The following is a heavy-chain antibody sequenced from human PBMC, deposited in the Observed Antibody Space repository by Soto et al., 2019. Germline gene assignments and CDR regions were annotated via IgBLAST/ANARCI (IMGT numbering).Heavy chain of an antibody. D-gene: IGHD6-13*01. CDR1: GFTFSDYC. CDR3: ARDYSSSWHLPAYYYYGMDV. CDR2: ISSSGSTI. V-gene: IGHV3-11*04. Sequence: AGGSLRLSCAASGFTFSDYCMSWIRQAPGKGLEWVSYISSSGSTIYYADSVKGRFTISRDNAKNSLYLQMNSLRDEDTAVYYCARDYSSSWHLPAYYYYGMDVWGQGTTVTVSS. J-gene: IGHJ6*02.